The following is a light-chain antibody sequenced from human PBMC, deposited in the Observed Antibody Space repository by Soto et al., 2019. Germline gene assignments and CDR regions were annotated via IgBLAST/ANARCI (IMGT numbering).Light chain of an antibody. CDR3: QQYYTTLS. J-gene: IGKJ4*01. Sequence: DIVMTQSPDSLAVSLGERATINCKSSQSVLYNSDNKNYLAWYQQKPGQPPKLLIYWASTRDSGVPDRFSGSGSGADFTLTISSLQAEDVAVYFCQQYYTTLSFGGGTKVEIK. CDR2: WAS. V-gene: IGKV4-1*01. CDR1: QSVLYNSDNKNY.